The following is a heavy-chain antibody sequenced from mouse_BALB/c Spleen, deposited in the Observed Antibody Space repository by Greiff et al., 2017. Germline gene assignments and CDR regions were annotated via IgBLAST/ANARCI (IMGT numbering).Heavy chain of an antibody. CDR3: AKHRDYGSSYNWYFDV. Sequence: VKLMESGPGLVAPSQSLSITCTVSGFSLTDYGVSWIRQPPGKGLEWLGVIWGGGSTYYNSALKSRLSISKDNSKSQVFLKMNSLQTDDTAMYYCAKHRDYGSSYNWYFDVWGAGTTVTVSS. J-gene: IGHJ1*01. CDR1: GFSLTDYG. D-gene: IGHD1-1*01. V-gene: IGHV2-6-5*01. CDR2: IWGGGST.